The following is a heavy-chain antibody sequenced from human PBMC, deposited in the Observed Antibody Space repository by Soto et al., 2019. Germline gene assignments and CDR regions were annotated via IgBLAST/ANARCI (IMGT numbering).Heavy chain of an antibody. V-gene: IGHV3-15*07. CDR3: TTEEYDSSGYLVRDFDY. CDR2: IKSKTDGGTT. Sequence: EVQLVESGGGLVKPGGSLRLSCAASGFTFSNAWMNWVRQAPGKGLEWVGRIKSKTDGGTTDYAAPVKGRFTISRDDSKHTLYLQMNSLKTEDTAVYYCTTEEYDSSGYLVRDFDYWGQGTLVTVSS. D-gene: IGHD3-22*01. CDR1: GFTFSNAW. J-gene: IGHJ4*02.